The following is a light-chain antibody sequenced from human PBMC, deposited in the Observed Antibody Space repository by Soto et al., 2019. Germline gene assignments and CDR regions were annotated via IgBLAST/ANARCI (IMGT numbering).Light chain of an antibody. J-gene: IGKJ1*01. Sequence: EIVLTQSPGTLSLSPGERATLSCRASQSVGSTFLAWYQQKPGQAPRLLIYGVSTRATGIPDRFSGSWSGTDFTLSISRLEPEDFAVYYCQQRSNWPPTFGQGPKVDIK. CDR2: GVS. CDR1: QSVGSTF. CDR3: QQRSNWPPT. V-gene: IGKV3D-20*02.